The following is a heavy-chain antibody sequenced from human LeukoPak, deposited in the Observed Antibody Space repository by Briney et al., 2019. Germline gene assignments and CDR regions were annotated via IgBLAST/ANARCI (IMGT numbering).Heavy chain of an antibody. CDR1: GGTFSSYA. V-gene: IGHV1-69*13. J-gene: IGHJ4*02. D-gene: IGHD4-23*01. Sequence: GASAKVSCKASGGTFSSYAISWVRQAPGQGLEWMGGIIPIFGTANYAQKFQGRVTITADESTSTAYMELSSLRSEDTAVYYCARVDGGNSVANYWGQGTLVTVSS. CDR2: IIPIFGTA. CDR3: ARVDGGNSVANY.